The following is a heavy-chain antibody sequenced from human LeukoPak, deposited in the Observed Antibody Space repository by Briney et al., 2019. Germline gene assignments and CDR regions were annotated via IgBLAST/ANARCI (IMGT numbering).Heavy chain of an antibody. CDR1: GGSISSYY. J-gene: IGHJ4*02. Sequence: SETLSLTCTVSGGSISSYYWGWIRQPPGKGLEWIGSIYYSGSTYYNPSLKSRVTISVATSKNQFSLKLSSVTAADTAVYYCARVPPAAILDKTEDEYYFDYWGQGTLVTVPS. CDR2: IYYSGST. CDR3: ARVPPAAILDKTEDEYYFDY. D-gene: IGHD2-2*02. V-gene: IGHV4-39*01.